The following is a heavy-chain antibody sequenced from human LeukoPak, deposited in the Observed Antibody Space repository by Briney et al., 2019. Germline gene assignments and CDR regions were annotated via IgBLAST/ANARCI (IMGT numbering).Heavy chain of an antibody. Sequence: ASVKVSCKASGYTFTSYYMHWVRQAPGQGLEWMGWINPNSGGTNYAQKFQGRVTMTRDTSISTAYMELSRLRSDDTAVYYCARDYGDYRYYYYYMDVWGKGTTVTVSS. CDR2: INPNSGGT. CDR1: GYTFTSYY. D-gene: IGHD4-17*01. J-gene: IGHJ6*03. CDR3: ARDYGDYRYYYYYMDV. V-gene: IGHV1-2*02.